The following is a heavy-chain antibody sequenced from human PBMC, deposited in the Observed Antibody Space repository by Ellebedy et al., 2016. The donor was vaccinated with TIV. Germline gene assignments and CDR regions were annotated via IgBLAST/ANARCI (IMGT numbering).Heavy chain of an antibody. CDR3: ARESRVVVTATRGSYWYFDL. Sequence: AASVKVSCKASEGTFSSYAITWVRQAPGQGLEWMGGIIPIFGTANYAQQFQGRLTLTADESASTAYMELRSLRSEDTAVYFCARESRVVVTATRGSYWYFDLWGRGTLVTVSS. J-gene: IGHJ2*01. CDR2: IIPIFGTA. CDR1: EGTFSSYA. D-gene: IGHD2-21*02. V-gene: IGHV1-69*13.